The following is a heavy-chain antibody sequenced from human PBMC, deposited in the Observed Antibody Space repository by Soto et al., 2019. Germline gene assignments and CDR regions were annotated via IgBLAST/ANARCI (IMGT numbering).Heavy chain of an antibody. CDR2: IIPIFGTA. CDR1: GGTFSSYA. Sequence: GASVKVSCKASGGTFSSYAISWVRQAPGQGLEWMGGIIPIFGTANYAQKFQGRVTMSVDKSVSTAYLQWSSLKASDTAMYYCARSTGSSSWYEYNWFDPWGQGTRVTVSS. J-gene: IGHJ5*02. D-gene: IGHD6-13*01. CDR3: ARSTGSSSWYEYNWFDP. V-gene: IGHV1-69*06.